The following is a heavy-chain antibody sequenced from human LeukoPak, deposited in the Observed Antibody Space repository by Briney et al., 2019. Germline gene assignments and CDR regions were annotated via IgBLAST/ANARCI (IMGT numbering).Heavy chain of an antibody. V-gene: IGHV1-2*02. CDR1: GYTFTGYY. D-gene: IGHD5-24*01. CDR2: INPNSGGT. J-gene: IGHJ4*02. Sequence: ASVKVSCKASGYTFTGYYMHWVRQAPGQGLEWMGWINPNSGGTNYAQKLQGRVTMTTDTSTSTAYMELRSLRSDDTAVYYCARGGMATVRTNVDYWGQGTLVTVSS. CDR3: ARGGMATVRTNVDY.